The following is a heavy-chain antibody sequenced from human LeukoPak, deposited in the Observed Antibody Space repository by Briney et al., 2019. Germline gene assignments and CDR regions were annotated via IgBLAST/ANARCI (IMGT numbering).Heavy chain of an antibody. V-gene: IGHV4-59*08. CDR3: ARHRSDGSYPLDS. D-gene: IGHD5-24*01. Sequence: SETLSLTCTVSGGSISNYFWSWIRQPPEKGLEWIGHIFSTGSTTYSPSLKSRVIMSVDTSKNRFSLKVTSVTAADTAMYYCARHRSDGSYPLDSWGQGALVTVSS. CDR2: IFSTGST. J-gene: IGHJ4*02. CDR1: GGSISNYF.